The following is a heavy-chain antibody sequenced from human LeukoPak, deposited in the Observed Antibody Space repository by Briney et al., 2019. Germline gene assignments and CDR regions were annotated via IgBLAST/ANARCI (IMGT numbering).Heavy chain of an antibody. CDR1: GGSISSGGYY. D-gene: IGHD3-22*01. J-gene: IGHJ3*02. CDR3: ARSRGYDSSGYYGLWAFDI. CDR2: IYYSGST. Sequence: SETLSLTCTVSGGSISSGGYYWSWIRQHPGKGLEWIGYIYYSGSTYYNPSLKSRVTISVDTSKNQFSLKLSSVTAADTAVYYCARSRGYDSSGYYGLWAFDIWGQGTMVTVSS. V-gene: IGHV4-31*03.